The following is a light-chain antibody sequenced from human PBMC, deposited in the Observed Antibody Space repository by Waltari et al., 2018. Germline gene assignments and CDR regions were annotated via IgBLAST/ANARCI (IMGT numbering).Light chain of an antibody. V-gene: IGLV2-14*01. J-gene: IGLJ2*01. CDR2: GVS. Sequence: QSALTQPASVSGSPGQSITISCSGTSSDIGAYKYVSCYQQHPGKAPKLVISGVSNRPSGVSDRFTGSKSGNTASLTISGLQTSDEALYYCSSYTGKTTLVTFGGGTKATVL. CDR3: SSYTGKTTLVT. CDR1: SSDIGAYKY.